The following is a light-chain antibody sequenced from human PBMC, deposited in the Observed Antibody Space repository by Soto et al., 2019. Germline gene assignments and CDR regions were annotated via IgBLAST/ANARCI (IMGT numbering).Light chain of an antibody. CDR3: ALYLGSGIWM. CDR2: SIR. CDR1: SGSVSTNYY. Sequence: QTVVTQETSLSVSPGGTVTLTCGLSSGSVSTNYYPSWYQQTPGQPPRTLIYSIRVRSSGVPDRFSGSILANKAALTITGAQLGDEAAYYCALYLGSGIWMFGGGTKLTVL. V-gene: IGLV8-61*01. J-gene: IGLJ3*02.